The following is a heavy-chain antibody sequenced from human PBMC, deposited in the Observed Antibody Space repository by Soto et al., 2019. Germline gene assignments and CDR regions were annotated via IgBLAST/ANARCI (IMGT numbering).Heavy chain of an antibody. J-gene: IGHJ5*02. CDR3: ASTTSSGWYEFNWFDP. CDR2: IIPSFGTA. D-gene: IGHD6-19*01. Sequence: QVQLVQSGAEVKKPGSSVKVSCKASGGTFSSYAISWVRQAPGQGLAWMGGIIPSFGTANYAQKFQGRVTITADESTSTAYMELSSLRSEDTAVYYCASTTSSGWYEFNWFDPWGQGTLVTVSS. CDR1: GGTFSSYA. V-gene: IGHV1-69*01.